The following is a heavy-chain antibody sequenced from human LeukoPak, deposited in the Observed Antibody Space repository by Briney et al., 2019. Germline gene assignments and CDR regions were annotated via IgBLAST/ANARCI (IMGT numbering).Heavy chain of an antibody. CDR1: GGSISSGGYY. Sequence: SQTLSLTCTVSGGSISSGGYYWSWIRQHPGKGLEWIGYIYYSGSTYYNPTLKSRVTISVDTSKNQFSLKLSSVTAADTAVYYCARVTMNSWFDPWGQGTLVTVSS. CDR3: ARVTMNSWFDP. V-gene: IGHV4-31*03. D-gene: IGHD3-3*01. J-gene: IGHJ5*02. CDR2: IYYSGST.